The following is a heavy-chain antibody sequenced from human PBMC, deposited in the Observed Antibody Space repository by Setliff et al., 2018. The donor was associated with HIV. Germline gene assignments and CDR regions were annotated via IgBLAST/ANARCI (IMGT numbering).Heavy chain of an antibody. CDR2: IFNTGTT. D-gene: IGHD5-12*01. CDR1: GTSVSSDY. Sequence: SETLSLTCSVSGTSVSSDYGSWIRQSPGKGLEWIGYIFNTGTTNYSPSLKSRITISMDTSKNQFSLKLSSVTAADTAVYYCARDPFMATIRYAFDIWGQGTMVTVSS. V-gene: IGHV4-4*08. CDR3: ARDPFMATIRYAFDI. J-gene: IGHJ3*02.